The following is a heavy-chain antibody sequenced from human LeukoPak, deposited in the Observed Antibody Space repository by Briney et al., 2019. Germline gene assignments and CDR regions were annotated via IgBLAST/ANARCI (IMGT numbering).Heavy chain of an antibody. J-gene: IGHJ4*02. CDR1: GYTFSSYA. V-gene: IGHV3-23*01. CDR2: IGGEGHGT. D-gene: IGHD1-1*01. CDR3: AKESGNSGTWPQNYFDY. Sequence: GGSLRLSCTASGYTFSSYAVTWVRQARGQGVEWVYSIGGEGHGTYDADSVRGRFSISRDNSENTLLLQMNSLRAEDTALYSCAKESGNSGTWPQNYFDYWGQGSLVTASS.